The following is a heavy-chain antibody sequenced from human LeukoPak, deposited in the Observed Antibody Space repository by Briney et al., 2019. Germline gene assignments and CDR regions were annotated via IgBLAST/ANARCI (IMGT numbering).Heavy chain of an antibody. J-gene: IGHJ4*02. CDR3: AKEVRESAWFYFDY. V-gene: IGHV3-23*01. CDR1: GFTFKTYA. D-gene: IGHD3-10*01. Sequence: GGSLRLSCAASGFTFKTYATSWVRQAPGKGLEWVSSIRSSGETTYYADSVKGRFTISRDNSRNTLYLQMDSLRAEDTAVYYCAKEVRESAWFYFDYWGQGTLATVSS. CDR2: IRSSGETT.